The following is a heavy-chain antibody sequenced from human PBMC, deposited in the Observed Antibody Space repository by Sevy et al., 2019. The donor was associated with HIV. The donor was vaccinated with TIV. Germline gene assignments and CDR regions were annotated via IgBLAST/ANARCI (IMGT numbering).Heavy chain of an antibody. Sequence: GGSLRLSCVASGFTFGDFAMHWVRQVPGNGLEWVSAISSDGSIISYADSVRGRFTVSRDNVKNSLFLQMNSLRAEDTALYHCTKDIRYNAGRGMDVSGQGTAVTVSS. V-gene: IGHV3-9*01. CDR1: GFTFGDFA. CDR3: TKDIRYNAGRGMDV. D-gene: IGHD5-12*01. CDR2: ISSDGSII. J-gene: IGHJ6*02.